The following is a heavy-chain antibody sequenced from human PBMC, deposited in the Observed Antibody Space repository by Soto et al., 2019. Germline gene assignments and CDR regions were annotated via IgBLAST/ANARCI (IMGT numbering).Heavy chain of an antibody. J-gene: IGHJ4*02. D-gene: IGHD2-2*01. V-gene: IGHV4-4*02. CDR1: SASISSSNW. CDR2: IYHSGST. CDR3: ARVTCSRTSCYLFDY. Sequence: PSETLSLTCAVSSASISSSNWWSWVRQPPGKGLEWIGEIYHSGSTNYNPSLKSRVTISVDKSKNQFSLKLSSVTAADTAVYYCARVTCSRTSCYLFDYWGQGTLVTVSS.